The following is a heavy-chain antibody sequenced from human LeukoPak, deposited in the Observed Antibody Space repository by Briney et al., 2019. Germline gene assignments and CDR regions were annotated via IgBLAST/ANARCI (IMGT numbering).Heavy chain of an antibody. CDR3: AKEFDL. CDR1: GFTSGSYW. J-gene: IGHJ5*02. V-gene: IGHV3-7*01. CDR2: IKQDGSEK. Sequence: PGGSLRLSCAASGFTSGSYWMSWVRQAPGKGLEWVANIKQDGSEKYYVDSVRGRFTISRDNAKNSLYLQMSSLRAEDTAVYYCAKEFDLWGQGTLVTVSS.